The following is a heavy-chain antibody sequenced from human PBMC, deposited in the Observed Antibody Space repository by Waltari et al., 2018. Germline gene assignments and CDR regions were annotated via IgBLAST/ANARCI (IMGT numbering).Heavy chain of an antibody. CDR1: GYTFTSYD. CDR3: ARGVVISSSWYEEY. J-gene: IGHJ4*02. V-gene: IGHV1-8*03. Sequence: QVQLVQSGAEVKKPGASVKVSCKASGYTFTSYDINWVRQATGQGLEWMGWMNPNSGNTGDAQKFQGRVTIARNTSIRTAYMELSSLRSEDTAVYYCARGVVISSSWYEEYWGQGTLVTVSS. D-gene: IGHD6-13*01. CDR2: MNPNSGNT.